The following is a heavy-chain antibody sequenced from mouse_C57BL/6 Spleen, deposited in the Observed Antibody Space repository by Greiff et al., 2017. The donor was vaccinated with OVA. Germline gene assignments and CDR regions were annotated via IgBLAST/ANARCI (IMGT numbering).Heavy chain of an antibody. V-gene: IGHV6-3*01. CDR3: TGEGYYVAWFAY. CDR1: GFTFSNYW. J-gene: IGHJ3*01. Sequence: EVQRVESGGGLVQPGGSMKLSCVASGFTFSNYWMNWVRQSPEKGLEWVAQIRLKSDNYATHYAESVKGRFTISRDDSKSSVYLQMNNLRAEDTGIYYCTGEGYYVAWFAYWGQGTLVTVSA. D-gene: IGHD2-3*01. CDR2: IRLKSDNYAT.